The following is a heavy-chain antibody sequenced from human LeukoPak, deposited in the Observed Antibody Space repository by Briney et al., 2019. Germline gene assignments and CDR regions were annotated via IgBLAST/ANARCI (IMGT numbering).Heavy chain of an antibody. Sequence: PGGSLRLSCAASGFTFSSYGMHWVRQAPVKGLEWVAVISYDGSNKYYADSVKGRFTISRDNSKNTLYLQMNSLRAEDTAVYYCAKDLRGYSYGYVDYWGQGTLVTVSS. J-gene: IGHJ4*02. CDR2: ISYDGSNK. D-gene: IGHD5-18*01. V-gene: IGHV3-30*18. CDR1: GFTFSSYG. CDR3: AKDLRGYSYGYVDY.